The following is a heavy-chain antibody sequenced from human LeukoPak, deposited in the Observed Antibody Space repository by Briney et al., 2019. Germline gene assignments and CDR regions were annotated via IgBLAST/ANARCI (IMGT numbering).Heavy chain of an antibody. CDR2: INPSGGST. CDR3: ARDLGSGSYMVPYGMDV. CDR1: GYTFTSYY. D-gene: IGHD3-10*01. V-gene: IGHV1-46*01. J-gene: IGHJ6*02. Sequence: ASVKVSCKASGYTFTSYYMHWVRQAPGQGLEWLGIINPSGGSTSYAQKFQGRVTMTRDTSTSTVYMELSSLRSEDTAVYYCARDLGSGSYMVPYGMDVWGQGTTVTVSS.